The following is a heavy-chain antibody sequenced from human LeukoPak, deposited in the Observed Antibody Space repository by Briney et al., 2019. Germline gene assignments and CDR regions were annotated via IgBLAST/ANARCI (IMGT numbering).Heavy chain of an antibody. CDR3: ATVRYYDSPGASDYFDF. Sequence: GASVKVSRKVSGYTLTELSMHWVRQAPGKGLEWMGGFDPDTVETIYAQKFQGRVTMTEDTSTDTAYMDLSSLRSDDTAVYYCATVRYYDSPGASDYFDFWGQGTLVTVSS. J-gene: IGHJ4*02. CDR2: FDPDTVET. CDR1: GYTLTELS. V-gene: IGHV1-24*01. D-gene: IGHD3-16*01.